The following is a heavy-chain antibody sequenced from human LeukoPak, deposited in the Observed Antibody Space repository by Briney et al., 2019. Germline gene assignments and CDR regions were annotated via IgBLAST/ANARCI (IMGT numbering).Heavy chain of an antibody. CDR3: ARDHDYDILTGYYTDY. Sequence: ASVKVSCKASGYTFTSYGISWVRQAPGQGLEWMGWISAYNGNTNYAQKLQGRVTMTTDTSTSTAYMELGSLRSDDTAVYYCARDHDYDILTGYYTDYWGQGTLVTVSS. CDR2: ISAYNGNT. CDR1: GYTFTSYG. V-gene: IGHV1-18*01. J-gene: IGHJ4*02. D-gene: IGHD3-9*01.